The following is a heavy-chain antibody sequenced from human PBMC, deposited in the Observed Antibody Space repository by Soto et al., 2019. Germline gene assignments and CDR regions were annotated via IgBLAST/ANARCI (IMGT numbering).Heavy chain of an antibody. CDR3: SRWDRDY. D-gene: IGHD1-26*01. J-gene: IGHJ4*02. Sequence: VGTMINSSVVSGLTFSSSEINWVRQAPGKGLEWFSYISSSGSTIYYADSVKGRFTISRDNGKNSLYLQMNRLKAEDTAVYYCSRWDRDYWGQGTLVTVSA. CDR1: GLTFSSSE. CDR2: ISSSGSTI. V-gene: IGHV3-48*03.